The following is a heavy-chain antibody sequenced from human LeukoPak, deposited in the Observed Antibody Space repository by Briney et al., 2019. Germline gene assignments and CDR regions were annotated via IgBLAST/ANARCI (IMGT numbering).Heavy chain of an antibody. Sequence: SQTLSLTCAISGDSVTGTTSAWNWIRHSPSRGLEWLGRTYYRSKWYSDYAVSVQSRIIISADPSKNQFSLQLNFVTPEDTAVYYCATGYQLPYWGQGTSVAVSS. CDR3: ATGYQLPY. V-gene: IGHV6-1*01. CDR1: GDSVTGTTSA. D-gene: IGHD3-9*01. J-gene: IGHJ4*02. CDR2: TYYRSKWYS.